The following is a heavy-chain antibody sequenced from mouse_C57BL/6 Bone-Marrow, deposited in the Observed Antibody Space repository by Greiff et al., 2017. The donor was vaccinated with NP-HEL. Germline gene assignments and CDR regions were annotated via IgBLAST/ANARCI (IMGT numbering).Heavy chain of an antibody. Sequence: VKLMESGAELVRPGASVTLSCKASGYTFTDYEMHWVKQTPVHGLEWIGAIDPETGGTAYNQKFKGKAILTADKSSSTAYMELRSLTSEDSAVYYCTRGPSYYGSGAWFAYWGQGTLVTVSA. CDR1: GYTFTDYE. D-gene: IGHD1-1*01. V-gene: IGHV1-15*01. J-gene: IGHJ3*01. CDR3: TRGPSYYGSGAWFAY. CDR2: IDPETGGT.